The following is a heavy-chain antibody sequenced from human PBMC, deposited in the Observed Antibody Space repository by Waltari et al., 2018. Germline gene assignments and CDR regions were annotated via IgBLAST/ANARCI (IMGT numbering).Heavy chain of an antibody. CDR3: ARVPFYCTNGVCYYYFDY. D-gene: IGHD2-8*01. CDR1: GGSISSGSYS. V-gene: IGHV4-61*02. Sequence: QVQLQESGPGLVKPSQTLSLTCTVSGGSISSGSYSWSWIRQPAGKGLEWIGRIYTSGSTNYNPSLKSRVTISVDTSKNQFSLKLSSVTAADTAVYYCARVPFYCTNGVCYYYFDYWGQGTLVTVSS. J-gene: IGHJ4*02. CDR2: IYTSGST.